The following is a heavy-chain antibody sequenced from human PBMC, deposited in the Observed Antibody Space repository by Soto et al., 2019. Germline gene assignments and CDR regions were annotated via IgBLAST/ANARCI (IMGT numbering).Heavy chain of an antibody. CDR1: GGTFRTSA. CDR2: IMPVFPTP. D-gene: IGHD1-1*01. V-gene: IGHV1-69*12. Sequence: QVQLVQSGAEVKKPGSSVKVSCKTSGGTFRTSAISWVRQAPGQGLEWMGGIMPVFPTPDYAQKFQGRVTITADESTSTAYMGLSSLRSEDTAVYYCARDNDRQHLGGNYYYIMDVWGQGTTVTVSS. J-gene: IGHJ6*01. CDR3: ARDNDRQHLGGNYYYIMDV.